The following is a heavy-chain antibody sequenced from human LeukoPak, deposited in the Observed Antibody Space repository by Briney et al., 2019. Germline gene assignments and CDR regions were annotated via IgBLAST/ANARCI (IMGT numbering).Heavy chain of an antibody. CDR1: GGSFSGYY. V-gene: IGHV4-34*01. J-gene: IGHJ6*03. CDR2: INHSGST. Sequence: PSKTLSLTCAVYGGSFSGYYWSWIRQPPGKGLEWIGEINHSGSTNYNPSLKSRVTISVDTSKNQFSLKLSSVTAADTAVYYCARLRFLEWLFHYYYYYYMDVWGKGTTVTVSS. D-gene: IGHD3-3*01. CDR3: ARLRFLEWLFHYYYYYYMDV.